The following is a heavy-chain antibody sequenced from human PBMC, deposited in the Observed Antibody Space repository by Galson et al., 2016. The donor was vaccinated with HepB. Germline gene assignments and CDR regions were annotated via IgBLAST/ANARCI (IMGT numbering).Heavy chain of an antibody. Sequence: SLRLSCAASGFSFSTYGMHWVRQAPGKGLEWVAVIWDDGSSKYYAESVKGRFSISRDNSKSTLYLQVDSLRAEDTAVYYCARGGRGGSLPNRIIDSWGQGTLVTVSS. CDR2: IWDDGSSK. CDR3: ARGGRGGSLPNRIIDS. CDR1: GFSFSTYG. J-gene: IGHJ4*02. V-gene: IGHV3-33*01. D-gene: IGHD2-15*01.